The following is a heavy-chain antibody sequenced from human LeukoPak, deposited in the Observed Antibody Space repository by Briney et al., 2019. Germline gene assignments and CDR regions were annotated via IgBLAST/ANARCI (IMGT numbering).Heavy chain of an antibody. CDR1: GGTFSSYA. D-gene: IGHD2-21*01. J-gene: IGHJ6*03. Sequence: SVKVSCKASGGTFSSYAISWVRQAPGQGLEWMGGIIPIFGTANYAQKFQGRVTITADESTSTAYMELSSLRSEDTAVYYCAREIPTYYYMDVWGKGTTVTISS. CDR3: AREIPTYYYMDV. CDR2: IIPIFGTA. V-gene: IGHV1-69*13.